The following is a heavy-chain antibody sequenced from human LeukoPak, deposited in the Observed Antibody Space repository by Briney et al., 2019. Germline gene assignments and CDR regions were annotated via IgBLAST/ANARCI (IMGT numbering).Heavy chain of an antibody. D-gene: IGHD3-22*01. CDR2: INHSGST. CDR1: GGSFSSYY. Sequence: SETLSLTCAVYGGSFSSYYWSWIRQPPGKGLEWIGEINHSGSTNYNPSLKSRVTISVDTPKNQFSLKLSSVTAADTAVYYCARGYYDSSGYYPFDYWGQGTLVTVSS. J-gene: IGHJ4*02. V-gene: IGHV4-34*01. CDR3: ARGYYDSSGYYPFDY.